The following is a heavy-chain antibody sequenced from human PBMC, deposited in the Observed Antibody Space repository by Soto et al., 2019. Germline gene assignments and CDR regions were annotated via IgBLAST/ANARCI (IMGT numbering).Heavy chain of an antibody. V-gene: IGHV6-1*01. CDR1: GDRVSSNSAA. Sequence: HSQTLSLTCAIFGDRVSSNSAAWHWIRQSPSRGLEWLGRTYYRSKWYKDYAVSMKSRIIIDPDTPKNQLSLQMTSVTPEDTAVYYCVRVGEYSTGWYDYWGQGTLVTVSS. CDR2: TYYRSKWYK. D-gene: IGHD6-19*01. J-gene: IGHJ4*02. CDR3: VRVGEYSTGWYDY.